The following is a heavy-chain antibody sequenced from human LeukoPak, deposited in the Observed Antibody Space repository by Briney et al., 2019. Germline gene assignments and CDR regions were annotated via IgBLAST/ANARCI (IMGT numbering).Heavy chain of an antibody. V-gene: IGHV4-30-4*08. CDR1: GGSISSGDYY. Sequence: SETLSLTCTVSGGSISSGDYYWSWIRQPPGKGLEWIGYIYYSGSTYYNPSPKSRVTISVDTSKNQFSLKLSSVTAADTAVYYCARPGYARGAFGYWGQGTLVTVSS. CDR2: IYYSGST. J-gene: IGHJ4*02. CDR3: ARPGYARGAFGY. D-gene: IGHD5-12*01.